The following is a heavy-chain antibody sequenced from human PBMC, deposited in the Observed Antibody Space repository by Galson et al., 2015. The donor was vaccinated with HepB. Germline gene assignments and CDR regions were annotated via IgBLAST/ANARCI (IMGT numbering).Heavy chain of an antibody. J-gene: IGHJ4*02. Sequence: SLRLSCAASGFNFNTFGVHWVRQAPGKGLEWVAVIWHDGSNQYYADSVKGRFTISRDNLRNTLYLQMNSVSAEDTALYYCAREAGIAAPASLDHWGQGTLVTVSS. D-gene: IGHD6-13*01. V-gene: IGHV3-33*01. CDR2: IWHDGSNQ. CDR3: AREAGIAAPASLDH. CDR1: GFNFNTFG.